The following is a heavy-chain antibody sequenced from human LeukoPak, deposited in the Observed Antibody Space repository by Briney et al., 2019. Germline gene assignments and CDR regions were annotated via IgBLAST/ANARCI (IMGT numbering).Heavy chain of an antibody. CDR1: GYPFTTYW. D-gene: IGHD2/OR15-2a*01. CDR3: ARRVISHGAFDV. CDR2: VQPGDFDT. Sequence: NHGASLQISCKGSGYPFTTYWIGWVRQLPGKGLEWLGIVQPGDFDTRYSPSIRGQVRFSADRSINTVYLQWSSLKASDTGIYYCARRVISHGAFDVWGRGTMVTVSS. J-gene: IGHJ3*01. V-gene: IGHV5-51*01.